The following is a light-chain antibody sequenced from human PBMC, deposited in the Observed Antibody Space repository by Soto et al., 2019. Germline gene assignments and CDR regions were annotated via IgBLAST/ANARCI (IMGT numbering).Light chain of an antibody. CDR1: SSDVGAYDY. CDR3: SSHAGIINVV. V-gene: IGLV2-8*01. J-gene: IGLJ3*02. Sequence: QSVLTQPPSASGSPGQSVTISCTGTSSDVGAYDYVSWYQHHPGKAPKLVIFEVTKRPSGVPDRFSGSKSGNTASLTVSGLLAEDEADYYCSSHAGIINVVFGGGTKLTVL. CDR2: EVT.